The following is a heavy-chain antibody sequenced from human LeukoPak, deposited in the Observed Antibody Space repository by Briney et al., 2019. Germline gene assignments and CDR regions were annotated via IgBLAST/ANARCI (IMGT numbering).Heavy chain of an antibody. CDR2: IYYSGST. Sequence: SETLSLTCTVSGGSISSYYWSWIRQPPGKGLEWIGYIYYSGSTNYSPSLKSRVTISVDTSKNQFSLKLSSVTAADTAVYYCARAYGDYFDYWGQGTLVTVSS. D-gene: IGHD4-17*01. J-gene: IGHJ4*02. V-gene: IGHV4-59*01. CDR1: GGSISSYY. CDR3: ARAYGDYFDY.